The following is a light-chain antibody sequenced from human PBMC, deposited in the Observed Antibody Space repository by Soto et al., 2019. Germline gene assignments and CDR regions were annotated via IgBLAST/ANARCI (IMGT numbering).Light chain of an antibody. CDR2: SNN. V-gene: IGLV1-44*01. J-gene: IGLJ3*02. CDR1: SSNIGSNA. Sequence: QSVLTQPPSASETPGQRVTISCSGSSSNIGSNAVNWYRQLPGTAPKLLIYSNNERPSGVPDRFSGSKSGTSASLAISGLQSEDEADYYCATWDDGLNSPGWVFGGGTKVTVL. CDR3: ATWDDGLNSPGWV.